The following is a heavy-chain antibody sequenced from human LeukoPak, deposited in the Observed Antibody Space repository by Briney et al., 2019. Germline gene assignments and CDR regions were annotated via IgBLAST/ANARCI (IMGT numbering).Heavy chain of an antibody. V-gene: IGHV1-18*01. J-gene: IGHJ4*02. D-gene: IGHD6-6*01. CDR1: GYNLTTYV. Sequence: ASVKVSCKTSGYNLTTYVFSWVRQAPGQGLEWMGWISAYNGNTNYAQNLQGRATMTTDTSTSTAYMELRSLRSDDTAVYYCATTIGARLMYFDYWGQGTLVTVSS. CDR3: ATTIGARLMYFDY. CDR2: ISAYNGNT.